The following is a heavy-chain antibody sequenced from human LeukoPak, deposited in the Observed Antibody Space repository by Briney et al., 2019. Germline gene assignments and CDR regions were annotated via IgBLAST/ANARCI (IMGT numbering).Heavy chain of an antibody. CDR1: GFTFSSYA. V-gene: IGHV3-23*01. CDR3: ASGVGATRRFDY. D-gene: IGHD1-26*01. CDR2: ISGSGGST. Sequence: GGSLRLSCAASGFTFSSYAMSWVRQAPGKGLEWVSAISGSGGSTYYADSVKGRFTISRDNAKNSLYLQMNSLGAEDTAVYYCASGVGATRRFDYWGQGTLVTVSS. J-gene: IGHJ4*02.